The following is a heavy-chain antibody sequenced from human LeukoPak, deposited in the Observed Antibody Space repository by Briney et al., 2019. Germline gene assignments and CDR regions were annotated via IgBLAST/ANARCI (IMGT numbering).Heavy chain of an antibody. J-gene: IGHJ5*02. V-gene: IGHV3-74*01. D-gene: IGHD5-18*01. Sequence: GGSLRLSCVGSGFTYTVYWMHWFRQAPGKGPVWVSRINPDGTIIDYADSVKGRFSISRDNAKNLLYLQMNGLRADDTAVYYCAKDLSWNTADRWGQGILVTVSS. CDR1: GFTYTVYW. CDR2: INPDGTII. CDR3: AKDLSWNTADR.